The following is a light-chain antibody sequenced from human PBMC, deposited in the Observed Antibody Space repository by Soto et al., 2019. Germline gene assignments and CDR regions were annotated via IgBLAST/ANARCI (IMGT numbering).Light chain of an antibody. CDR1: SGHSSYA. CDR2: LNGDGSH. V-gene: IGLV4-69*01. Sequence: QPVLTQSPSASASLGASVKLTCTLSSGHSSYAIAWHQQQPQKSPRFLMKLNGDGSHTKGDGVPDRFSGSSSGAERYLTISSLQSDDEADYYCQTWDTAIGVLFGGGTQLTVL. J-gene: IGLJ2*01. CDR3: QTWDTAIGVL.